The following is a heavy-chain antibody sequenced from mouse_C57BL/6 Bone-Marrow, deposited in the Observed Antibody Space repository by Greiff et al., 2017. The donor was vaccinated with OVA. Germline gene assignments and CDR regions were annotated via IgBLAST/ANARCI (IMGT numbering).Heavy chain of an antibody. CDR3: ARWGGGSSSCAY. V-gene: IGHV1-59*01. D-gene: IGHD1-1*01. Sequence: VQLQQPGAELVRPGTSVKLSCKASGYTFTSYWMHWVKQRPGQGLEWIGVIDPSDSYTNYNQKFKGKATLTVDTSSSTAYMQLSSLTSEDSAVYYCARWGGGSSSCAYWGQGTLVTVSA. CDR1: GYTFTSYW. J-gene: IGHJ3*01. CDR2: IDPSDSYT.